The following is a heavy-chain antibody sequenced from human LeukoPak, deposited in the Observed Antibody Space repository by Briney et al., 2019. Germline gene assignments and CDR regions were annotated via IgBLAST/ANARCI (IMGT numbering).Heavy chain of an antibody. CDR1: GGSFSGYY. CDR3: ARLMFFYCSGGSCYYAFDI. Sequence: KPSETLSLTCAVYGGSFSGYYWSWIRQPPGKGLEWIGYIYYSGSTNYNPSLKSRVTISVDTSKNQFSLKLSSVTAADTAVYYCARLMFFYCSGGSCYYAFDIWGQGTMVTVSS. J-gene: IGHJ3*02. V-gene: IGHV4-59*08. D-gene: IGHD2-15*01. CDR2: IYYSGST.